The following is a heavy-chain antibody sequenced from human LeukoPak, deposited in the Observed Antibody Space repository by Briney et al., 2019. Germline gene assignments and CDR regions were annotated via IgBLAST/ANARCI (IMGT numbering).Heavy chain of an antibody. CDR3: ARVLAYCSSTSCHDY. V-gene: IGHV1-18*01. J-gene: IGHJ4*02. CDR2: IAAYQGKI. Sequence: RASVKVSCKPSGYTFTSHGISWVRQAPGQGLEWVGWIAAYQGKIAYAQKFQGRVTMTTDTTTNTAYMELRSLRSDDTAVYYCARVLAYCSSTSCHDYWGQGTLVTVYS. CDR1: GYTFTSHG. D-gene: IGHD2-2*01.